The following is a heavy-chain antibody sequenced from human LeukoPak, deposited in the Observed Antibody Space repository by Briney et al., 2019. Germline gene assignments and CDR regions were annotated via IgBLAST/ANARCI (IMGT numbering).Heavy chain of an antibody. D-gene: IGHD3-22*01. Sequence: SETLSLTCTVSGGSISSYYWSWIRQPPGKGLEWIGEINHSGSTNYNPSLKSRVTISVDTSKNQFSLKLSSVTAADTAVYYCARSTPFGIVVAYYFDYWGQGTLVTVSS. CDR3: ARSTPFGIVVAYYFDY. CDR1: GGSISSYY. CDR2: INHSGST. V-gene: IGHV4-34*01. J-gene: IGHJ4*02.